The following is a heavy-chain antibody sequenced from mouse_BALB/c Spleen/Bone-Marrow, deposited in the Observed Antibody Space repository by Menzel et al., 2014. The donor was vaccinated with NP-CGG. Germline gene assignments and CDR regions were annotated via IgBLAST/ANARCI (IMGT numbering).Heavy chain of an antibody. J-gene: IGHJ4*01. CDR3: ARWGYYYAMDY. CDR1: GFTFSSFG. CDR2: ISSGSSTI. Sequence: EVQLVESGEGLVQSGGSRKLSCAASGFTFSSFGMHWVRQAPEKGLEWVAYISSGSSTIYYADTVKGRFTISRDNPKNTLFLQMTSLRSEDTAMYYCARWGYYYAMDYWGQGTSVTVSS. V-gene: IGHV5-17*02.